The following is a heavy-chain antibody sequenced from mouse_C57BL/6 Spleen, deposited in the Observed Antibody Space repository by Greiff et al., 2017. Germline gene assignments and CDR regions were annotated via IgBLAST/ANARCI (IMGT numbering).Heavy chain of an antibody. CDR2: IWTGGGT. D-gene: IGHD4-1*02. J-gene: IGHJ1*03. CDR1: GFSLTSYA. V-gene: IGHV2-9-1*01. Sequence: VKLMESGPGLVAPSQSLSITCTVSGFSLTSYAISWVRQPPGKGLEWLGVIWTGGGTNYNSALKSRLSISKDNSKSQVFLKMNSLQTDDTARYYCARNKGTPTGRYFDVWGTGTTVTVSS. CDR3: ARNKGTPTGRYFDV.